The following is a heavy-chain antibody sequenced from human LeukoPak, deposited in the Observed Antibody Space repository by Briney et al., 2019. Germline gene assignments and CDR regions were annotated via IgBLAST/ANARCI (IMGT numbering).Heavy chain of an antibody. D-gene: IGHD3-22*01. V-gene: IGHV4-30-4*08. Sequence: SQTLSLTCTVSGGSISSGAYYWSWLRQPPGMGREAIGYIYYSGSTYYNPSLKSRVTISVDTSKNQFSLKLSSVTAAATAVYYCASTQMSWLSAGPFDYWGQGTLVTVSP. J-gene: IGHJ4*02. CDR3: ASTQMSWLSAGPFDY. CDR2: IYYSGST. CDR1: GGSISSGAYY.